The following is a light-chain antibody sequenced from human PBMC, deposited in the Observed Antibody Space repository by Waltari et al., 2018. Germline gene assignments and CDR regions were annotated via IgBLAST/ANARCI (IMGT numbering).Light chain of an antibody. Sequence: ETVMTQSPATLFVSPGERATLSCRASQSISSNLAWYQQKPGQAPRLVIYGASTRATGIPDRFSGSGSGTEFTLTISSLQSEDFAVYYCQQYNNWPPITFGQGTRLEIK. V-gene: IGKV3-15*01. CDR2: GAS. J-gene: IGKJ5*01. CDR1: QSISSN. CDR3: QQYNNWPPIT.